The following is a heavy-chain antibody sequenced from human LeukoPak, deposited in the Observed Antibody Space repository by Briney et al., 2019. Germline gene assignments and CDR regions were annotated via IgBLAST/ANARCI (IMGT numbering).Heavy chain of an antibody. J-gene: IGHJ4*02. V-gene: IGHV3-48*04. D-gene: IGHD3-22*01. Sequence: QPGGSLRLSCAASGFTFSSYSMNWVRQAPGKGLEGVSYISKSSDRIYHADSVKGRFTISRDNAKNSLYLQMNSLRAEDTAVYYCARDSRAYYDSSILGDWGQGTLVTVSS. CDR1: GFTFSSYS. CDR2: ISKSSDRI. CDR3: ARDSRAYYDSSILGD.